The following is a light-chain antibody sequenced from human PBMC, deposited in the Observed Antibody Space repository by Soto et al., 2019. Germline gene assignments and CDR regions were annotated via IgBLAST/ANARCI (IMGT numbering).Light chain of an antibody. CDR3: QQYHSYSLT. CDR1: QSISSW. V-gene: IGKV1-5*03. J-gene: IGKJ4*01. Sequence: DIQMTQSPSILSASVGDRVTITCRASQSISSWLAWYQQKPGKAPKFLIYKASNLESGVPSRFSGSGSGTEFTLTISSLLPDDFATYYCQQYHSYSLTFGGGTKVEIK. CDR2: KAS.